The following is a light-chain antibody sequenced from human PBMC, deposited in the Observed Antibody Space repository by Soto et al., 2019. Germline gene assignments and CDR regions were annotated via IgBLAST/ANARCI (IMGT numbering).Light chain of an antibody. J-gene: IGKJ5*01. CDR1: QSVSSN. V-gene: IGKV3-20*01. CDR2: GAS. Sequence: TNTPTNLSFSPKDIATLSFRPSQSVSSNLAWYQQKPGQAPRLLIYGASSRATGIQDRFSGSGSGTDFTLTISSLEPEDFAVYYCQQYASSHLVSFGQGTRLEIK. CDR3: QQYASSHLVS.